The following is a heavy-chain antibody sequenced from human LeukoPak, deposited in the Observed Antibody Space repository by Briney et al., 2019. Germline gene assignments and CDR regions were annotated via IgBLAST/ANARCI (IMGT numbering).Heavy chain of an antibody. J-gene: IGHJ4*02. V-gene: IGHV4-34*01. CDR1: GGSFSGYY. Sequence: SETLSLTCAVYGGSFSGYYWSWIRQPPGKGLEWIGEINHSGSTNYNPSLKGRVTISVDTSKNQFSLKLSSVTAADTAVYYCARGRSSRGNDYWGQGTLVTVSS. D-gene: IGHD3-22*01. CDR3: ARGRSSRGNDY. CDR2: INHSGST.